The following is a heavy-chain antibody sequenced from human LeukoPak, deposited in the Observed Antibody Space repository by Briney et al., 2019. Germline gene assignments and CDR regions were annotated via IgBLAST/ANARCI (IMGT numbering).Heavy chain of an antibody. Sequence: VASVKVSCKASGYTFTGYYMHWVRQAPGQGLEWMGWINPNSGGTNYAQKFQGRVTITRNTSISTAYMELSSLRSEDTAVYYCARSGNIVPDYYYYMDVWGKGTTVTVSS. D-gene: IGHD2-21*01. CDR2: INPNSGGT. CDR1: GYTFTGYY. V-gene: IGHV1-2*02. J-gene: IGHJ6*03. CDR3: ARSGNIVPDYYYYMDV.